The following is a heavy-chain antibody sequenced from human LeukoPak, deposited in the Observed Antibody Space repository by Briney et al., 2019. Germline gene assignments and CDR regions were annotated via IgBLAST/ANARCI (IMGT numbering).Heavy chain of an antibody. V-gene: IGHV3-21*01. Sequence: TGGSLRLSCAASGFTFSSYSMNWVRQAPGKGLEWVSSISSSSSYIYYADSVKGRFTISRDNAKNSLYLQMNSLRAEDTAVYYCARPGIPYCSGGSCYSDNDAFDIWGQGTMVTVSS. D-gene: IGHD2-15*01. CDR3: ARPGIPYCSGGSCYSDNDAFDI. CDR1: GFTFSSYS. CDR2: ISSSSSYI. J-gene: IGHJ3*02.